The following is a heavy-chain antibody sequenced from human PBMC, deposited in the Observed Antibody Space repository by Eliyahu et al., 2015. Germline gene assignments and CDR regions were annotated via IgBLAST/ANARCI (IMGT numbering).Heavy chain of an antibody. CDR2: IYYSGST. Sequence: QVQLQESGPGLVKPSQTLSLTCTXSGGSISSGGYYXSWIRQHPGKGLEWIGYIYYSGSTYYNPSLKSRVTISVDTSKNQFSLKLSSVTAADTAVYYCARAYYDILTGYTNWFDPWGQGTLVTVSS. CDR1: GGSISSGGYY. CDR3: ARAYYDILTGYTNWFDP. D-gene: IGHD3-9*01. V-gene: IGHV4-31*03. J-gene: IGHJ5*02.